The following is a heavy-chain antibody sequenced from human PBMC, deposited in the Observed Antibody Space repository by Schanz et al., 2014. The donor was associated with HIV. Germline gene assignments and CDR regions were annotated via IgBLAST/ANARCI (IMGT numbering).Heavy chain of an antibody. CDR3: ARDLGGDFWSAQGGFDP. CDR2: ISAHNGNT. CDR1: GYTFNIYG. Sequence: QVQLVQSGGEVKKPGASVRVSCKASGYTFNIYGISWVRQAPGHGLEWMGWISAHNGNTYYAQKFQGRVTMTVDTSARTAYMELRSLRSDDTAVYYCARDLGGDFWSAQGGFDPWGQGTLVTVSS. D-gene: IGHD3-3*01. J-gene: IGHJ5*02. V-gene: IGHV1-18*01.